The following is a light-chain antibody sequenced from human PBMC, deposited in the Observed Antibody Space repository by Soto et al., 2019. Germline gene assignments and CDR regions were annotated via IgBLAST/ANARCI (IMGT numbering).Light chain of an antibody. CDR2: WAS. Sequence: DIVMTQSPDSLAVSLGERAIIHFKSSQSVLYSSNNTNYLAWYQQKPGQPPKXXIYWASTRESGVPDRFSGSGSGTDFTLTISSLQAEDVAVYYCQQYYRTPQTFGQGTKVDIK. CDR3: QQYYRTPQT. CDR1: QSVLYSSNNTNY. J-gene: IGKJ1*01. V-gene: IGKV4-1*01.